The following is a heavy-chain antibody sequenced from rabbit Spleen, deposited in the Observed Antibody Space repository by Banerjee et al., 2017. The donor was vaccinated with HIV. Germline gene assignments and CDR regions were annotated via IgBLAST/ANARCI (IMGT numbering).Heavy chain of an antibody. CDR2: IYTGSGNT. J-gene: IGHJ4*01. CDR3: ARAEYTYDWDGYEL. CDR1: GFDFSSYS. V-gene: IGHV1S45*01. Sequence: QEQLVESGGGLVQPGGSLKLSCKASGFDFSSYSMSWVRQAPGKGLEWIGCIYTGSGNTYYASWAKGRFTISKTSSTTVTLQMTSLTAADTATYFCARAEYTYDWDGYELWGQGTLVTVS. D-gene: IGHD6-1*01.